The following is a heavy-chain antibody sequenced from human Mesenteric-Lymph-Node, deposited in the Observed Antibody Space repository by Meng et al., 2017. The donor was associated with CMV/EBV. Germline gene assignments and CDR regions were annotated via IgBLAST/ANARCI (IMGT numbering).Heavy chain of an antibody. V-gene: IGHV4-34*01. CDR1: GGSFSGYY. CDR2: INHSGST. Sequence: CAVYGGSFSGYYWSWIRQTPGKGLEWIGEINHSGSTNYNPSLKSRVTISVDTSKNQFSLKLSSVTAADTAVYYCARILFRWNDFGDYWGQGTLVTVSS. J-gene: IGHJ4*02. D-gene: IGHD1-1*01. CDR3: ARILFRWNDFGDY.